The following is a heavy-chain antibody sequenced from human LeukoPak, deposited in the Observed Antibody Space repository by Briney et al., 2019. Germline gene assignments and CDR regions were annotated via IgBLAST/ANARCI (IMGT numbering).Heavy chain of an antibody. CDR3: ASARGSGYQWNWFDP. CDR1: GYTFTSYD. V-gene: IGHV1-8*03. Sequence: GASVKVSCKASGYTFTSYDINWVRQATGQGLEWMGWMNPNSGNTGYAQKFQGRVTITRNTSISTAYTELSSLRSEDTAVYYCASARGSGYQWNWFDPWGQGTLVTVSS. J-gene: IGHJ5*02. D-gene: IGHD5-12*01. CDR2: MNPNSGNT.